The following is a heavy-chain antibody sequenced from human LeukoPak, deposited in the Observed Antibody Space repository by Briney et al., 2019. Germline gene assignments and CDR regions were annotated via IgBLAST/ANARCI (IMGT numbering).Heavy chain of an antibody. CDR1: GYTFTSYD. CDR3: ARGRRSRGGSRYSLDY. CDR2: MNPNSGNT. Sequence: ASVKVSCKASGYTFTSYDINWVRQATGQGLEWMGWMNPNSGNTGYAQKFQGRVTITRNTSISTAYMELSSLRSEDTAVYYCARGRRSRGGSRYSLDYWGQGTLVTVSS. J-gene: IGHJ4*02. V-gene: IGHV1-8*03. D-gene: IGHD2-15*01.